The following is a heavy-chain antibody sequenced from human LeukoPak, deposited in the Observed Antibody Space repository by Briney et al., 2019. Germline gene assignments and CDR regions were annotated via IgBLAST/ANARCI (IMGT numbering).Heavy chain of an antibody. J-gene: IGHJ5*02. CDR1: GGPISSSSYY. D-gene: IGHD3-10*01. V-gene: IGHV4-39*01. Sequence: MPSETLSLPCTVSGGPISSSSYYWGWSLQPPGKGLEWTGSIYYSGSTYYNPSLKSRVTISVDTSKNQFSLKLSSVTAADTAVYYCARHTMVRGTRAWFDPWGQGTLVTVSS. CDR2: IYYSGST. CDR3: ARHTMVRGTRAWFDP.